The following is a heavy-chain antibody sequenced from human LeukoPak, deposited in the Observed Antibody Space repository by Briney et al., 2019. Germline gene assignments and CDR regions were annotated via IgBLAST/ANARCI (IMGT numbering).Heavy chain of an antibody. CDR1: GFTFSSYS. V-gene: IGHV3-21*01. CDR3: AREGGIAAAGSFDY. Sequence: GGSLRLSCAASGFTFSSYSMNWVRQAPGKGLEWVSSISSSSSYIYYADSVKGRFTISRDNAKNSLYLQMNSLRAEDTAVYYCAREGGIAAAGSFDYWGPGTLVTVSS. D-gene: IGHD6-13*01. CDR2: ISSSSSYI. J-gene: IGHJ4*02.